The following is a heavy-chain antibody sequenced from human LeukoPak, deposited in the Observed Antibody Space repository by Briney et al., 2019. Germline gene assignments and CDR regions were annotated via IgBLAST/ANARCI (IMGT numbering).Heavy chain of an antibody. V-gene: IGHV1-2*02. CDR3: ARVLPLGYCSGDSCSVY. CDR1: GYTFTGYY. J-gene: IGHJ4*02. CDR2: INPKNDDT. D-gene: IGHD2-15*01. Sequence: ASVKVSCKASGYTFTGYYMHWVRQAPGQGLEWMGWINPKNDDTNYAHKFQGRVTMTRDTSISTVYMELSRLRSDDTAVFYCARVLPLGYCSGDSCSVYWGQGTLVTVSS.